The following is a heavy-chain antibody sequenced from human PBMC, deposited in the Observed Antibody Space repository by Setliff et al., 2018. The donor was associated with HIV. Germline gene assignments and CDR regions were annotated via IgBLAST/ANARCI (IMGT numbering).Heavy chain of an antibody. D-gene: IGHD3-3*01. CDR2: VYHSGTT. CDR3: MRGRSITIFGVAYFDF. CDR1: GYSISTAYY. V-gene: IGHV4-38-2*01. J-gene: IGHJ4*02. Sequence: SETLSLTCAVSGYSISTAYYWGWIRQPPGKGLEWIGSVYHSGTTYYNPSLKSRVTISIDMSNNQFSLKVTSVTAADTAVYYCMRGRSITIFGVAYFDFWGQGTQVTVSS.